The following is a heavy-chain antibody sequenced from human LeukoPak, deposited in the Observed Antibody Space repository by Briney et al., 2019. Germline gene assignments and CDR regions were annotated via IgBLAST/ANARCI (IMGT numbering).Heavy chain of an antibody. CDR3: AKSVLSIGCYADY. D-gene: IGHD2-15*01. CDR1: GVTVSSNY. V-gene: IGHV3-23*01. Sequence: PGGSLRLSCAASGVTVSSNYMSWVRQAPGKGLEWVSAISGSGGSTYYADSVKGRFTISRDNSKNTLYLQMNSLRAEDTAVYYCAKSVLSIGCYADYWGQGTLVTVSS. J-gene: IGHJ4*02. CDR2: ISGSGGST.